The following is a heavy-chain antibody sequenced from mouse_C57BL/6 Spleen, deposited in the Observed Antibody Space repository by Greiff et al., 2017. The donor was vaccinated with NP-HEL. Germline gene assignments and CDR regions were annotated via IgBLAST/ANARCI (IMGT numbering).Heavy chain of an antibody. Sequence: QVHVKQSGPGLVQPSQSLSITCTVSGFSLTSYGVHWVRQSPGKGLEWLGVIWSGGSTDYNAAFISRLSISKDNSKSKVFFKMNSLQADDTAIDYCARNGDYENYAMDYWGQGTSVTVSS. J-gene: IGHJ4*01. D-gene: IGHD2-4*01. CDR2: IWSGGST. CDR3: ARNGDYENYAMDY. V-gene: IGHV2-2*01. CDR1: GFSLTSYG.